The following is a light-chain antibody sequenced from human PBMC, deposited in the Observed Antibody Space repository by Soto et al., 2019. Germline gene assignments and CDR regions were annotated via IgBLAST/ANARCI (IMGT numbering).Light chain of an antibody. CDR1: QNITSY. V-gene: IGKV1-39*01. CDR3: QQSYRTPPWT. CDR2: GVS. J-gene: IGKJ1*01. Sequence: DIQMTQSPSSLSASVGDSVAITCRASQNITSYVNWSQQKPGIAPELLIYGVSSLQGGVPSRFSGSGFGTDFPLNISSLQPEDFATYFCQQSYRTPPWTFGQGTKVEVK.